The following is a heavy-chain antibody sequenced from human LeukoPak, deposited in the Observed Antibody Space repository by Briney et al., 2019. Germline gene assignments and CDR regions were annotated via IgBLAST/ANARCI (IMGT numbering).Heavy chain of an antibody. V-gene: IGHV4-4*02. CDR3: ARLYYYDSRGLRPFDP. D-gene: IGHD3-22*01. CDR2: IYHSGTT. Sequence: SETLSLTCAVSGGSLNSTNWWSWVRQAPGKGLEWIGEIYHSGTTSYNPSLKSRVSISVDKSKNQFSLKLNSVTAADTAVYFCARLYYYDSRGLRPFDPWGQGTLVTVSS. CDR1: GGSLNSTNW. J-gene: IGHJ5*02.